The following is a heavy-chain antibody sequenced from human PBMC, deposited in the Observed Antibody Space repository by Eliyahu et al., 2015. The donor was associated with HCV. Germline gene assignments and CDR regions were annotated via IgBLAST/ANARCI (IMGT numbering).Heavy chain of an antibody. CDR1: GXSIXSGSYY. D-gene: IGHD4-17*01. CDR2: IYTSRST. J-gene: IGHJ4*02. CDR3: ARAGFADGDYYFDY. V-gene: IGHV4-61*02. Sequence: QVQLQESGPGLVKPSQTLSLTCTVSGXSIXSGSYYWSWIRQPAGKGLEWIGRIYTSRSTNYNPSLKSRVTISVDTSKNQFSLKLRSVTAADTAVYYCARAGFADGDYYFDYWGQGTLVTVSS.